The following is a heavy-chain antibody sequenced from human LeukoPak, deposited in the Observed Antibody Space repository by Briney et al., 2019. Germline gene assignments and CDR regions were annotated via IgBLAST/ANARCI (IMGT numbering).Heavy chain of an antibody. D-gene: IGHD3-10*01. Sequence: GGSLRLSCAASGFTFSNYNINWVRQAPGKGLEWVSSISSSSAYIYYADSVKGRFTISRDNAKNSLYLQMNSLRAEDTAVYYCARSMIGGVVYFDYWGQGTLVTVSS. CDR3: ARSMIGGVVYFDY. CDR2: ISSSSAYI. CDR1: GFTFSNYN. J-gene: IGHJ4*02. V-gene: IGHV3-21*01.